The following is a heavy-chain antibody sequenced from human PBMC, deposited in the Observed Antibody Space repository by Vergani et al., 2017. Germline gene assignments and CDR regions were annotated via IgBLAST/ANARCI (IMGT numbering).Heavy chain of an antibody. CDR1: GYSIRTNYY. CDR3: ARGVVGYGMDV. Sequence: QVQLQESGPGLVKPSETLSLTCTVSGYSIRTNYYWGWIRQPPGKGLEWIGSINHSGSTYYNPSLKSRLTMSVDTSKNQFSLKLSSVTAADTAVYYCARGVVGYGMDVWGQGTTVTVSS. V-gene: IGHV4-38-2*02. D-gene: IGHD3-16*02. J-gene: IGHJ6*02. CDR2: INHSGST.